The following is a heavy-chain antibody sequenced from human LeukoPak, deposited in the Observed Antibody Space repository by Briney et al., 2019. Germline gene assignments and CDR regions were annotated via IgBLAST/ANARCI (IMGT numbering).Heavy chain of an antibody. D-gene: IGHD2/OR15-2a*01. CDR3: ARGGYFSFDY. V-gene: IGHV3-23*01. CDR2: ITANTRGRIT. Sequence: GGSLRLSCVTSGFSFSTYDMSWVRQAPRKGLEWVSGITANTRGRITYYADSVKGRFTISRDSSKDTLYLQMNSLRAEDTAVYFCARGGYFSFDYWGQGTLVTVSS. CDR1: GFSFSTYD. J-gene: IGHJ4*02.